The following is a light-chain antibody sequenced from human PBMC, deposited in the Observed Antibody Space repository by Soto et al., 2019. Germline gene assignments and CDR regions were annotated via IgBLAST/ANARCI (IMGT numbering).Light chain of an antibody. CDR2: DSS. CDR1: QSINSW. J-gene: IGKJ1*01. CDR3: QRYNAFSQT. V-gene: IGKV1-5*01. Sequence: DIQMTQSPSTLSASVGDRVTITCRASQSINSWLAWYQQKPGKAPQVLIYDSSSLQTGVPSRFSGSGSGTEFTLTIDSLQPEDFATYYCQRYNAFSQTFGQGTKVEI.